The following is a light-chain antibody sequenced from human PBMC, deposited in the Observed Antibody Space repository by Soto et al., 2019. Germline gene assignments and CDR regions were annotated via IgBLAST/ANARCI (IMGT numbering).Light chain of an antibody. CDR1: QSVSSSQ. J-gene: IGKJ5*01. CDR2: GAS. V-gene: IGKV3-20*01. Sequence: EIVLTQSPGTLSLSPGEGATLSCRAGQSVSSSQLAWYQQKPGQAPRLLIYGASSMATGIPERFSGSVSETDFNLSISRLETDDFAVYYGQHDGNSPLTFGNGTRLEIK. CDR3: QHDGNSPLT.